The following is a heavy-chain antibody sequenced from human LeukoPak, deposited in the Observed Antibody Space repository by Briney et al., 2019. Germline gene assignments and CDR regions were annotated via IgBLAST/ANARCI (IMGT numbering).Heavy chain of an antibody. D-gene: IGHD6-13*01. CDR3: ARFGSSTWYKGAFDI. CDR2: TVQSGNT. J-gene: IGHJ3*02. V-gene: IGHV4-34*12. Sequence: SETLSLTCAVYGGSFSGYYWGWIRQPPGKGLEWIGATVQSGNTKYNPSLKSRVNLSVDTSKNQISLHLTSVTAADTAVYYCARFGSSTWYKGAFDIWGQGTMVTVAS. CDR1: GGSFSGYY.